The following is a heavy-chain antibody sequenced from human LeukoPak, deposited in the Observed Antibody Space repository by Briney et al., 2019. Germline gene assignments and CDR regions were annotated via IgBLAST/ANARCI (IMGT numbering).Heavy chain of an antibody. D-gene: IGHD3-22*01. CDR3: ARNRYYYDSSGYQYYYYYGMDV. V-gene: IGHV3-21*01. CDR2: ISSSSSYI. Sequence: PGGSLRLSCAASGFTFSSYSMNWVRQAPGKGLEWVSSISSSSSYIYYADSVKGRFTISRDNAKNSLYLQMNSLRAEDTAVYYCARNRYYYDSSGYQYYYYYGMDVWGQGTTVTVSS. J-gene: IGHJ6*02. CDR1: GFTFSSYS.